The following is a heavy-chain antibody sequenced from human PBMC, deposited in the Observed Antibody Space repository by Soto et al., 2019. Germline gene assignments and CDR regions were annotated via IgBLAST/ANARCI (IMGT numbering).Heavy chain of an antibody. Sequence: PSETLSLTCTVSGGSVSSGSYYWSWILHPPGKGLEWIGYIYYSGSTNYNPSLKSRVTISVDTSKNQFSLKLSSVTAADTAVYYCAREISYYYDSSGYLNYFDYWGQGTLVTSPQ. CDR1: GGSVSSGSYY. CDR3: AREISYYYDSSGYLNYFDY. V-gene: IGHV4-61*01. J-gene: IGHJ4*02. D-gene: IGHD3-22*01. CDR2: IYYSGST.